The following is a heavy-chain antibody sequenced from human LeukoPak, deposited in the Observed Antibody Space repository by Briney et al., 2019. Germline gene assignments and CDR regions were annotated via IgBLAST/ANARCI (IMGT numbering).Heavy chain of an antibody. CDR1: GGSISSGSYY. V-gene: IGHV4-61*02. CDR2: IYTSGST. Sequence: SETLSLTCTVSGGSISSGSYYWSWIRQPAGKGLEWIGRIYTSGSTNYNPSLKSRVTISVDTSKNQFSLKLSSVTAADTAVYYCARVEHYNWFDPWGQGTLVTVSS. CDR3: ARVEHYNWFDP. J-gene: IGHJ5*02. D-gene: IGHD1-26*01.